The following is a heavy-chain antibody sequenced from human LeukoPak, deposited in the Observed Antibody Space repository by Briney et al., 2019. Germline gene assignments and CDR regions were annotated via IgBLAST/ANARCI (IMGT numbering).Heavy chain of an antibody. CDR1: GFTFSSYG. D-gene: IGHD6-13*01. CDR2: ISNSSSTI. Sequence: GGSLRLSCAASGFTFSSYGMNWVRQAPGKGLEWVSYISNSSSTIYYADSVKGRFTISRDNAKNSLYLQMNSLRAEDTAVYYCARDKRAAAGTKSFNWFDPWGQGTLVTVSS. J-gene: IGHJ5*02. CDR3: ARDKRAAAGTKSFNWFDP. V-gene: IGHV3-48*01.